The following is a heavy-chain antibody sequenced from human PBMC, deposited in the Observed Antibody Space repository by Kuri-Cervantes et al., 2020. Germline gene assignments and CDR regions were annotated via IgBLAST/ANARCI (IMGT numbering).Heavy chain of an antibody. CDR3: ALGATSYYYMDV. D-gene: IGHD1-26*01. V-gene: IGHV4-59*01. Sequence: SETLSLTCTVSGGSISSNYWSWIRQPPGKGLEWIGYIYYTGSTNYNPSLKSRVTISVDTSKNQFSLKLTSVTAADTAVYYCALGATSYYYMDVWGKGTTVTVSS. CDR1: GGSISSNY. J-gene: IGHJ6*03. CDR2: IYYTGST.